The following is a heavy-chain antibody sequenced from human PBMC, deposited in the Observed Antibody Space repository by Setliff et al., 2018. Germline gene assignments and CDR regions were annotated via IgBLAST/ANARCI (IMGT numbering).Heavy chain of an antibody. V-gene: IGHV3-23*01. CDR2: INHSGGST. D-gene: IGHD2-15*01. CDR3: AKDDAGYCSGGSCYAPFDY. CDR1: GFTFATYG. Sequence: GGSLRLSCAASGFTFATYGMSWARQTPGKGLEWVSAINHSGGSTYYADPVKGRFTISRDNSKNTLYLQMNSLRAEDTAVYYCAKDDAGYCSGGSCYAPFDYWGQGTLVTVSS. J-gene: IGHJ4*02.